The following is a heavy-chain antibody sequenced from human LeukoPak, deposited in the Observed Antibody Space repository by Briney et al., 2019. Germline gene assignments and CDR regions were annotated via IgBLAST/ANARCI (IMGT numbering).Heavy chain of an antibody. CDR1: GDSVSSNSVT. CDR3: ARRLTQYDCFDP. CDR2: TYYRSTWYN. Sequence: SQTLSLTCAISGDSVSSNSVTWNWIRQSPSRGLEWLGRTYYRSTWYNDYAVSVRGRITVNPDTSKNQFSLHLNSVSPEDTAVYYCARRLTQYDCFDPWGQGILVTVSS. D-gene: IGHD2-2*01. V-gene: IGHV6-1*01. J-gene: IGHJ5*02.